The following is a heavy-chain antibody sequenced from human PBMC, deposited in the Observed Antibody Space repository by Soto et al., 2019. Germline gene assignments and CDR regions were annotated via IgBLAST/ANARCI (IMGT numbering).Heavy chain of an antibody. Sequence: GASVKVSCRLSGYTLTPHPVHWVPPAPGQSLAWLGWINGGTGQAKHSQRFQGRVNITRDTSASTTYMELSSLRSEDTAVYYCARGKGMEENYYYYGLDIWGQGTTVTSP. V-gene: IGHV1-3*01. J-gene: IGHJ6*02. CDR2: INGGTGQA. D-gene: IGHD1-1*01. CDR3: ARGKGMEENYYYYGLDI. CDR1: GYTLTPHP.